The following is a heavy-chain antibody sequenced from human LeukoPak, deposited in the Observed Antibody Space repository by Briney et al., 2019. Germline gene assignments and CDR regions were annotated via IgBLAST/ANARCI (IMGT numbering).Heavy chain of an antibody. CDR2: INTNTGNP. V-gene: IGHV7-4-1*02. D-gene: IGHD3-10*01. Sequence: ASVKVSCKASGYTFTSYAMNWVRQAPGQGPEWMGWINTNTGNPTYAQGFTGRFVFSLDTSVSTAYLQISSLKAEDTAVYYCARGPRITLIRGGQWYFYMDVWGKGTTVTISS. CDR3: ARGPRITLIRGGQWYFYMDV. CDR1: GYTFTSYA. J-gene: IGHJ6*03.